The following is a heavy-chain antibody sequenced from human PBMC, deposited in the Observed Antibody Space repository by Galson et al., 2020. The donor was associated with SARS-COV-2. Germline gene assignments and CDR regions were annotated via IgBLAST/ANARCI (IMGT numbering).Heavy chain of an antibody. CDR2: IYYSGNT. J-gene: IGHJ5*02. CDR3: ARVGRYYDFWSGCNWFDP. CDR1: GGSISSGRYY. D-gene: IGHD3-3*01. V-gene: IGHV4-31*03. Sequence: SETLSLTCTVSGGSISSGRYYWSCNRPPTGKGLESNGYIYYSGNTYYSPSLKSRLTISVDTSKTQFSLKLSSVTAADTAVYYCARVGRYYDFWSGCNWFDPWGQEPWSPSPQ.